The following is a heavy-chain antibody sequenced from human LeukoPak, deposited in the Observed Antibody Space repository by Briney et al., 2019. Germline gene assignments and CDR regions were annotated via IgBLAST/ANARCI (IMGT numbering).Heavy chain of an antibody. Sequence: GGSLRLSCAASGFTFSSYAMSWVRQAPGKGLEWVSAISGSGDSTYYADSVKGRFTISRDNSKNTLYLQMNSLRAEDTAVYYCAKVVSSSGWYRSAFDIWGQGTMVTVSS. CDR1: GFTFSSYA. CDR3: AKVVSSSGWYRSAFDI. V-gene: IGHV3-23*01. D-gene: IGHD6-19*01. CDR2: ISGSGDST. J-gene: IGHJ3*02.